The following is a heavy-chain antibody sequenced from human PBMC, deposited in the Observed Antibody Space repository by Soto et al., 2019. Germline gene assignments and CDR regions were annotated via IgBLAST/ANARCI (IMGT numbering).Heavy chain of an antibody. D-gene: IGHD3-22*01. J-gene: IGHJ5*02. CDR2: IYYSGST. V-gene: IGHV4-39*07. CDR3: ARVKKYWDSSGNWFAP. CDR1: GGSISSSSYY. Sequence: SETLSLTCTVSGGSISSSSYYWGWIRQPPGKGLEWIGSIYYSGSTYYNPSLKSRVTISVDTSKNQFSLKLSSVTAADTAVYYCARVKKYWDSSGNWFAPWGQGTLVTVSS.